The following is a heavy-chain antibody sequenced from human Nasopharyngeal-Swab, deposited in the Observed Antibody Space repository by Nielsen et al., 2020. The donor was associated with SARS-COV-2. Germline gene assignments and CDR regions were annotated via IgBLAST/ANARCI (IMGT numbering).Heavy chain of an antibody. CDR1: GGSISSYY. CDR3: ARGSRFTIFGVVPDYYYGMDV. J-gene: IGHJ6*02. V-gene: IGHV4-4*07. D-gene: IGHD3-3*01. CDR2: IYTSGST. Sequence: SETLSLTCTVSGGSISSYYWSWIRQPVGKGLEWIGRIYTSGSTNYNPSLKSRVTMSVDTSKNQFSLKLSSVTAADTAVYYCARGSRFTIFGVVPDYYYGMDVWGQGTTVTVSS.